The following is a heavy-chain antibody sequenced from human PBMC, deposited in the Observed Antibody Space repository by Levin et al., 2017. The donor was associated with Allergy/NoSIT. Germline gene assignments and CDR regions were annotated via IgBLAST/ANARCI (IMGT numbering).Heavy chain of an antibody. CDR2: IDWDDDE. Sequence: TLSLTCSFSGFSLSTNGMCVTWIRQPPGKALEWLARIDWDDDEFYSTSLKTRLSLSKDTSKNQVVLRMTNVDPADTATYYCARIPSYCASTNCYTGNYWGQGTLVTVSS. CDR1: GFSLSTNGMC. J-gene: IGHJ4*02. CDR3: ARIPSYCASTNCYTGNY. D-gene: IGHD2-2*01. V-gene: IGHV2-70*16.